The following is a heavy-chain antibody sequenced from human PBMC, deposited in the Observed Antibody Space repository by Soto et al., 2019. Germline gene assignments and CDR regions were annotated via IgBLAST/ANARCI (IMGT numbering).Heavy chain of an antibody. V-gene: IGHV1-18*01. CDR1: GYTFTKYG. J-gene: IGHJ4*02. Sequence: QVQLVQSGAEVKNPGASVKVSCKTSGYTFTKYGVGWVRQAPGQGLEWMGWISGSSGNANYAEKVQGRITLTTDTSTRTAYIELRSLRSDDTAVYYCAREMAGLGGEYDYWCQGTLVTVSS. CDR3: AREMAGLGGEYDY. CDR2: ISGSSGNA. D-gene: IGHD3-16*01.